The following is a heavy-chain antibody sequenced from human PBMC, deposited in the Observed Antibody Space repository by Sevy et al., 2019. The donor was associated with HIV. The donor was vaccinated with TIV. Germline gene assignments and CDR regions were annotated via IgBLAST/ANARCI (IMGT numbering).Heavy chain of an antibody. CDR1: GFTFSDYY. J-gene: IGHJ5*02. CDR3: ARDSTMLEEPGWFDP. V-gene: IGHV3-11*01. CDR2: ISGSGSTI. D-gene: IGHD3-22*01. Sequence: GGSLRLSCAASGFTFSDYYMSWIRQAPGKGLEWVSYISGSGSTINYADSVKGRFTISRDNAKNSLYLQINSLRAEDTGVYYWARDSTMLEEPGWFDPWGQGTLVTVSS.